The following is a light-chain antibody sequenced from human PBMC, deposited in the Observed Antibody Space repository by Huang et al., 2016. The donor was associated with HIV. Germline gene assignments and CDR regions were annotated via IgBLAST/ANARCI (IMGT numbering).Light chain of an antibody. CDR3: QQRVNGLT. J-gene: IGKJ4*01. V-gene: IGKV3-11*01. CDR1: QTINTH. CDR2: DAS. Sequence: EIVLTQSPATLSFFPGQRVSLSCRASQTINTHLAWYQQRPGQPPRLLIYDASSRVPVVAARFGGSGCGTDFTLTISSLESEDFATYYCQQRVNGLTFGGGTKV.